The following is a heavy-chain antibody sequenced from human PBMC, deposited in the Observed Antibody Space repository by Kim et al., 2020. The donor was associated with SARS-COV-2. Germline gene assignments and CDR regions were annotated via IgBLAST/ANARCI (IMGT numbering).Heavy chain of an antibody. V-gene: IGHV5-10-1*01. CDR3: ARHEPAAADHDY. Sequence: GESLKISCKGSGYSFTSYWISWVRQMPGKGLEWMGRIDPSDSYTNYSPSFQGHVTISADKSISTAYLQWSSLKASDTAMYYCARHEPAAADHDYWGQGTLVTVSS. CDR1: GYSFTSYW. J-gene: IGHJ4*02. CDR2: IDPSDSYT. D-gene: IGHD6-13*01.